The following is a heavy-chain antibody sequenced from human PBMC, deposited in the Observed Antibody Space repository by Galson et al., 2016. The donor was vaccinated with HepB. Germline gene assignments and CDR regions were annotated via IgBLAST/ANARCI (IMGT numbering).Heavy chain of an antibody. V-gene: IGHV3-64*02. CDR2: IHYHGGST. CDR3: VRVGSGYDY. CDR1: GFIISDYS. J-gene: IGHJ4*02. D-gene: IGHD3-22*01. Sequence: SLRLSCAASGFIISDYSMHWVRQAPGKGLEYVSAIHYHGGSTFYADSVKGRFTISRDNSKNTLYLHVGSLRPEDMAVYYCVRVGSGYDYWGQGTLVTVS.